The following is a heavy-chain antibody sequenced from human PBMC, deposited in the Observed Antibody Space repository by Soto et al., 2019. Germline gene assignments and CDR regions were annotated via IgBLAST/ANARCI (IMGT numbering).Heavy chain of an antibody. CDR3: AQSRYSRSSFDY. V-gene: IGHV2-5*02. J-gene: IGHJ4*02. Sequence: GPTLENPTQTLTVTCTFSGFSFTSTDVGVAWIRQPPGKALAWLAPIHWDDDKRYSPSLNNMLTITKDTSKNKVVLRMTHMEPVDTATYYCAQSRYSRSSFDYWGQGTLVTVSS. D-gene: IGHD6-6*01. CDR1: GFSFTSTDVG. CDR2: IHWDDDK.